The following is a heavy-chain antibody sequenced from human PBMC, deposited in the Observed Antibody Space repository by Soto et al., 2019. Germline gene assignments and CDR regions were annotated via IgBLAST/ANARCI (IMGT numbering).Heavy chain of an antibody. D-gene: IGHD3-22*01. Sequence: QVQLVESGGGVVQPGRSLRLSCAASGFTFSSYAMHWVRQAPGKGLEWVAVISYDGSNKYYADSVKGRFTISRDNSKNTQYLQMNSLRAEDTAVYYCARAVDVVVNFPIGWFDPWGQGTLVTVSS. CDR2: ISYDGSNK. V-gene: IGHV3-30-3*01. CDR3: ARAVDVVVNFPIGWFDP. J-gene: IGHJ5*02. CDR1: GFTFSSYA.